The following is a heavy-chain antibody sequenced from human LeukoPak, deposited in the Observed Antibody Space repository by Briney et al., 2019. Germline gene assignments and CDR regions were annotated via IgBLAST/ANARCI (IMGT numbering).Heavy chain of an antibody. CDR1: GFTFSSYS. J-gene: IGHJ4*02. V-gene: IGHV3-23*01. Sequence: PGGSLRLSCAASGFTFSSYSMSWVRQAPGKGLEWVSAISGSGGSTYYADSVKGRFTISRDNSKNTLYLQMNSLRAEDTAVYYCANRGIVVVPAAIDIAAAGSHGYWGQGTLVTVSS. CDR2: ISGSGGST. CDR3: ANRGIVVVPAAIDIAAAGSHGY. D-gene: IGHD2-2*01.